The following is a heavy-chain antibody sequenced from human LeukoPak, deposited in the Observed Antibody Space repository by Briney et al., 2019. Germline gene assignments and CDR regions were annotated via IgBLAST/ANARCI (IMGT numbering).Heavy chain of an antibody. J-gene: IGHJ6*02. Sequence: PSETLSLTCAVYGVSFSGYYWSWIRQPPGKGLEWIGEINHSGSTNYNPSLKSRVTISVGTSKNQFSLKLSSVTAADTAVYYCARDRKATTFYYYGMDVWGQGTTVTVSS. CDR2: INHSGST. CDR3: ARDRKATTFYYYGMDV. CDR1: GVSFSGYY. V-gene: IGHV4-34*01. D-gene: IGHD5-12*01.